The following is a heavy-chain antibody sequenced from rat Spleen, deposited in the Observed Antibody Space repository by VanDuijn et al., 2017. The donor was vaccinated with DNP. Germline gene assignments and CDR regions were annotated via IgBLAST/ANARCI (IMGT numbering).Heavy chain of an antibody. CDR1: GFTFSDYY. Sequence: EVQLVESGGGLVQPGRSLNLSCAASGFTFSDYYMAWVRQAPKKGLEWVASISYGGSSTYFGDSVKGRFTISRDNAKSTLYLQMDSLRSEDTATYYCARPDYWGQGVMVTVSS. J-gene: IGHJ2*01. CDR3: ARPDY. CDR2: ISYGGSST. V-gene: IGHV5-22*01.